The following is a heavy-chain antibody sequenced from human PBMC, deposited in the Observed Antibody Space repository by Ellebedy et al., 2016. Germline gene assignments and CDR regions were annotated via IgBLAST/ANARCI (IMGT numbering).Heavy chain of an antibody. J-gene: IGHJ4*02. CDR3: ARAEGYFETRGYWEDY. Sequence: GGSLRLSXAASGFSFSTYAVHWVRQAPGKGLEWVAVISYDGTIKYYADSVKGRFTISRDNSKNTLYLQMSSLRADDTAVYYCARAEGYFETRGYWEDYWGQGTLVTVSA. CDR2: ISYDGTIK. CDR1: GFSFSTYA. V-gene: IGHV3-30*03. D-gene: IGHD3-22*01.